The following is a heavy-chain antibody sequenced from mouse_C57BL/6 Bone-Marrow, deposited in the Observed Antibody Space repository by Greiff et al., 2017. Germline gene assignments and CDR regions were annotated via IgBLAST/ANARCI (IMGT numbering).Heavy chain of an antibody. V-gene: IGHV7-1*01. Sequence: EVKVVESGGGLVQSGRSLRLSCATSGFTFSDFYMEWVRQAPGKGLEWIAASSNKANDYTTEYSASVKGRFIVSRDTSQSILYLQMNALRAEDTAIYYCARDAGLRYPFAYWGQGTLVTVSA. D-gene: IGHD1-1*01. CDR3: ARDAGLRYPFAY. CDR2: SSNKANDYTT. J-gene: IGHJ3*01. CDR1: GFTFSDFY.